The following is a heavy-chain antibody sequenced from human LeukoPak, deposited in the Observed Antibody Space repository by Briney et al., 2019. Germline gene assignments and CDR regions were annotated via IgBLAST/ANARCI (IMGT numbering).Heavy chain of an antibody. CDR3: ARVIVVVPAAIQEYYFDY. CDR2: IIPIFGTA. CDR1: GGTFSSYA. J-gene: IGHJ4*02. Sequence: SVKVSCKASGGTFSSYAISWVPQAPGQGLEWMGGIIPIFGTANYAQKFQGRVTITADESTSTAYMELSSLRSEDTAVYYCARVIVVVPAAIQEYYFDYWGQGTLVTVSS. V-gene: IGHV1-69*01. D-gene: IGHD2-2*01.